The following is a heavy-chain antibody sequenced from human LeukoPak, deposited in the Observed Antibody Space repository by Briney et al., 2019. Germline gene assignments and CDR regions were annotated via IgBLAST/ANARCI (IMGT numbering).Heavy chain of an antibody. J-gene: IGHJ4*02. V-gene: IGHV3-30*18. CDR2: ISYDGSNK. CDR1: GFTFSSYG. Sequence: TGGSLRLSCAASGFTFSSYGLHWVRQAPGKGLEWVAVISYDGSNKYYADSVKGRFTVSRDNSKNTLYLQMNSLRAEDTAVYYCAKEKYYYDSSGYAYFDHWGQGTLVTVSS. D-gene: IGHD3-22*01. CDR3: AKEKYYYDSSGYAYFDH.